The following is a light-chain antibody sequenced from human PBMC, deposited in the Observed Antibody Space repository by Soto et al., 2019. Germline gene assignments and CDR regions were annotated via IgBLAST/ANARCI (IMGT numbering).Light chain of an antibody. V-gene: IGKV3D-11*02. CDR2: DAS. CDR3: QPRSNWHRT. Sequence: ETVMTQSPATLSVSPGERATLSCRASQIVGSHLAWYPQIPGQSPRLLSYDASNRATGIPAMFSGSGSGTDFTLTISSLEPEDFAVYYCQPRSNWHRTFGQGTKVEIK. CDR1: QIVGSH. J-gene: IGKJ1*01.